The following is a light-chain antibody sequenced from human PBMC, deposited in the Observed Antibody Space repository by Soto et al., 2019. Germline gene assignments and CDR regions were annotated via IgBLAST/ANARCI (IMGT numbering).Light chain of an antibody. Sequence: EVGVPRSPGTGSLSLGERATLSGRASQSVSSNYLAWYQQKPGQAPRFLIYGASSRATGIPDRFSGRGSGTDFTLTISRLEPEDFAVYYCQQYGRSPLTFGGGTKVDIK. J-gene: IGKJ4*01. CDR2: GAS. CDR3: QQYGRSPLT. V-gene: IGKV3-20*01. CDR1: QSVSSNY.